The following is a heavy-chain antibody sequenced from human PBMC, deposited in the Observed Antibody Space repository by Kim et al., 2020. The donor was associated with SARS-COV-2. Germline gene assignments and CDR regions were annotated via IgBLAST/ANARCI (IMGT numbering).Heavy chain of an antibody. CDR2: INPSGGST. D-gene: IGHD2-21*02. J-gene: IGHJ5*02. CDR1: GYTFTSYY. V-gene: IGHV1-46*01. CDR3: ARRRYCGGDCSSFDP. Sequence: ASVKVSCKASGYTFTSYYMHWVRQAPGQGLEWMGIINPSGGSTSYAQKFQGRVTMTRDTSTSTVYMELSSLRSEDKAVYYCARRRYCGGDCSSFDPWGQGTLVTVSS.